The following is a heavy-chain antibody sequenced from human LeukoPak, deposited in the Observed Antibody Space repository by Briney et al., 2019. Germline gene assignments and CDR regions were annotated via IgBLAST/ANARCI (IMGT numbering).Heavy chain of an antibody. V-gene: IGHV1-46*01. D-gene: IGHD3-3*01. CDR1: GYTFTSYY. J-gene: IGHJ6*03. CDR3: ARDVAAYYDFWSGYFNNYYMDV. CDR2: INPSGGST. Sequence: ASVKVSCKASGYTFTSYYMHWVRQAPGQGLEWMGIINPSGGSTSYAQKFQGRVTMTRDMSTSTVYMELSSLRSEDTAVYYCARDVAAYYDFWSGYFNNYYMDVWGKGTTVTVSS.